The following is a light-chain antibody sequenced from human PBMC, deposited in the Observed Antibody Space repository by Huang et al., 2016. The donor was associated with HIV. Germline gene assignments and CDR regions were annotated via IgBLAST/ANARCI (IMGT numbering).Light chain of an antibody. Sequence: EIVLTQSPATLSLSPGERATLSCRASQSVSSYLAWYQQKPGQAPRPLIYDASNRATGIPARFSGSGSGTDFILTISSLEPEDFAVYYCQQRSNWLTFGGGTKVEIK. CDR2: DAS. V-gene: IGKV3-11*01. CDR1: QSVSSY. CDR3: QQRSNWLT. J-gene: IGKJ4*01.